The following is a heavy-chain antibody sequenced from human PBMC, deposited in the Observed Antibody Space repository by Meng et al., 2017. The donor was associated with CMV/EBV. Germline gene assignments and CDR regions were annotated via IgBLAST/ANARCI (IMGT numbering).Heavy chain of an antibody. CDR2: IYWDDDK. V-gene: IGHV2-5*02. D-gene: IGHD6-13*01. CDR1: GFSLSTSGVG. Sequence: QITLKEACPTLVKPTQTLTLTCTFSGFSLSTSGVGGGWIRQPPGKALEWLALIYWDDDKRYSPSLKSRLTITKDTSKNQVVLTMTNMDPVDTATYYCARIAAAGRFDYWGQGTLVTVSS. CDR3: ARIAAAGRFDY. J-gene: IGHJ4*02.